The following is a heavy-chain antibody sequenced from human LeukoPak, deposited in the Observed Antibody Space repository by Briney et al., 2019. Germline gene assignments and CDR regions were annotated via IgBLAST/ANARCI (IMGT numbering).Heavy chain of an antibody. V-gene: IGHV3-74*01. D-gene: IGHD5-18*01. CDR3: ARVYVGTDMLDFDY. CDR2: IKGDGSYI. Sequence: GESLRLSCAASGFTFDDYAMHWVRQAPGKGLVWVSRIKGDGSYITYADSVKGRFTISRDNARNTLYLQMNGLRADDTAVYYCARVYVGTDMLDFDYWGQGTLVTVSS. CDR1: GFTFDDYA. J-gene: IGHJ4*02.